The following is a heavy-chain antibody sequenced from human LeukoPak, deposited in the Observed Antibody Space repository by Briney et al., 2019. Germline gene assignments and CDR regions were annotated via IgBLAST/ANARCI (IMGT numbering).Heavy chain of an antibody. CDR3: AKEAAYCGGDCYSGSDY. Sequence: GRSLRLSCAASGFTFSSYGMHWVRQAPGKGLEWVAVISCDGSNKYYADSVKGRFTISRDNSKNTLYLQMNSLRAEDTAVYYCAKEAAYCGGDCYSGSDYWGQGTLVTVSS. J-gene: IGHJ4*02. CDR2: ISCDGSNK. D-gene: IGHD2-21*02. V-gene: IGHV3-30*18. CDR1: GFTFSSYG.